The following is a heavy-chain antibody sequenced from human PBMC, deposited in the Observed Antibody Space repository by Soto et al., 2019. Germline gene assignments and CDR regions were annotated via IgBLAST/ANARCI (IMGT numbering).Heavy chain of an antibody. Sequence: SETLSLTCTVSSAPVSSTTYTWGWIRQPPGKGLEWVASVYYGGRSNYNPSLKSRVTISVDTSKNQFSLKLSSVTAADTAVYYCARERIAAAADPSGFDYWGQGTLVTVSS. J-gene: IGHJ4*02. CDR2: VYYGGRS. CDR1: SAPVSSTTYT. CDR3: ARERIAAAADPSGFDY. V-gene: IGHV4-39*07. D-gene: IGHD6-13*01.